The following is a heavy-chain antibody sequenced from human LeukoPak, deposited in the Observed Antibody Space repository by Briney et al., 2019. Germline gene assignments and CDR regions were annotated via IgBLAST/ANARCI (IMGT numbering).Heavy chain of an antibody. Sequence: PSETLSLTCTVSGGSISSSSYYWGWIRQPPGKGLEWIGGIYYSGSTYYNPSLKSRVTISVDTSKNQFSLKLSSVTAADTAVYYCARGGTSWDLITMVRGVGNWFDPWGQGTLVTVSS. J-gene: IGHJ5*02. CDR3: ARGGTSWDLITMVRGVGNWFDP. CDR2: IYYSGST. D-gene: IGHD3-10*01. V-gene: IGHV4-39*07. CDR1: GGSISSSSYY.